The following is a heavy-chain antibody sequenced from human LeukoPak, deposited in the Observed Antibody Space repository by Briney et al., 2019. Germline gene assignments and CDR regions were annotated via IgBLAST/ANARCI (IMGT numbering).Heavy chain of an antibody. CDR1: GFTFSSYA. CDR3: AKAPMVRGVMYAFDP. Sequence: GGSLRLSCAASGFTFSSYAMSWVRQAPGKGLEWVSAISGSGGSTYYADSVKGRFTISRDNSKNTLYLQMNSLRAEDTAVYYCAKAPMVRGVMYAFDPWGQGTLVTVSS. CDR2: ISGSGGST. V-gene: IGHV3-23*01. J-gene: IGHJ5*02. D-gene: IGHD3-10*01.